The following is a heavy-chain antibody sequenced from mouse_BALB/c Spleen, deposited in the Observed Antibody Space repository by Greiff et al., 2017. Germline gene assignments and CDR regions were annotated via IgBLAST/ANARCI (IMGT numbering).Heavy chain of an antibody. D-gene: IGHD4-1*01. CDR2: IDPSNSET. Sequence: VQLQQSGPELVRPGASVKMSCKASGYTFTSYWMHWVKQRPGQGLAWIGMIDPSNSETRLNQKFKDKATLNVDDSSHAAYMQRSSLASEDSAVYYGARELTGTLYYVDYWGEGTTLTVSS. CDR3: ARELTGTLYYVDY. V-gene: IGHV1S127*01. J-gene: IGHJ2*01. CDR1: GYTFTSYW.